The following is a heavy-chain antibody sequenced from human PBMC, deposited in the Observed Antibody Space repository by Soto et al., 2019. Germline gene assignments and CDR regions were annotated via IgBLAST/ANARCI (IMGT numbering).Heavy chain of an antibody. CDR1: GFTVSTKY. D-gene: IGHD3-16*01. CDR2: IYSGGST. CDR3: ARDPWAADY. J-gene: IGHJ4*02. Sequence: GGPLILSCAASGFTVSTKYMSWVRQAPGKGLEWVSVIYSGGSTLYADSVRGRFTISRDNSKNTVNLQMNSLRAEDTAVYYCARDPWAADYWGQGTLVTVSS. V-gene: IGHV3-66*01.